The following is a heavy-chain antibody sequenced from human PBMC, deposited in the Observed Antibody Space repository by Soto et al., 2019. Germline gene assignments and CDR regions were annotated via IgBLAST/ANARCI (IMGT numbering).Heavy chain of an antibody. D-gene: IGHD3-9*01. Sequence: EVQLVETGGGLIQPGGSLRLSCAASGFTVSSNYMSWVRQAPGKGLEWVSVIYSGGSTYYADSVKGRFTISRDNSKNTLYLQMNSLRAEDTAVYYCAHYDILTGPSHRPREIGYWGQGTLVTVSS. CDR3: AHYDILTGPSHRPREIGY. J-gene: IGHJ4*02. CDR2: IYSGGST. V-gene: IGHV3-53*02. CDR1: GFTVSSNY.